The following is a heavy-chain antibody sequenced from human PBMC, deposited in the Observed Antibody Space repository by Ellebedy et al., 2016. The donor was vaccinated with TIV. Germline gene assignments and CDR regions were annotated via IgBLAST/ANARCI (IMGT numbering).Heavy chain of an antibody. Sequence: PGGSLRLSCAASGFTFSSYAMDWVRQAPGTGLEWVAVISYDGSIKVYADSVKGRFTISRDNSKNTVYLQMNSLRAEDTAVYYCARGVDYDFWTGYYKFDPWGQGTLVTVYS. CDR2: ISYDGSIK. J-gene: IGHJ5*02. CDR3: ARGVDYDFWTGYYKFDP. CDR1: GFTFSSYA. D-gene: IGHD3-3*01. V-gene: IGHV3-30-3*01.